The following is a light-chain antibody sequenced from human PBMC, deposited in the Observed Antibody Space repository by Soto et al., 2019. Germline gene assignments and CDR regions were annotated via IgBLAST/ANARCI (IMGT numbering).Light chain of an antibody. CDR2: SAS. J-gene: IGKJ3*01. CDR1: QGIRSY. V-gene: IGKV1-27*01. Sequence: DIQLTQSPSSLYASEADRVTITCRVSQGIRSYLNWYRQKPGKDPKLLIYSASNLQSGVPSRFSGSGSGTDFTLTISSLQPEDVATYDGQRTYNAPRFGPGTKVDIK. CDR3: QRTYNAPR.